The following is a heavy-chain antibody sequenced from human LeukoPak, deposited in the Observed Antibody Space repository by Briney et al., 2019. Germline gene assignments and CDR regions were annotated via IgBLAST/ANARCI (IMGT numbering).Heavy chain of an antibody. J-gene: IGHJ5*02. CDR1: GDSVSSNSAA. CDR3: ARRITMVRGVIRGWFDP. V-gene: IGHV6-1*01. Sequence: SQTLSLTCAISGDSVSSNSAAWNWIRQSPSRGLEWLGRTYYRSKWYNDYAVSVKSRITINPDTSKNQFSLQLSSVTAADTAVYYCARRITMVRGVIRGWFDPWGQGTLVTVSS. D-gene: IGHD3-10*01. CDR2: TYYRSKWYN.